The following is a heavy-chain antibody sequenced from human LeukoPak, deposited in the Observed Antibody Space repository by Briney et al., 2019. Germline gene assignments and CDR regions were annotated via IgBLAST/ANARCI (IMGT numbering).Heavy chain of an antibody. CDR1: GYTFTSYD. Sequence: SVKVSCKASGYTFTSYDINWVRQAPGQGLGWMGGIIPIFGTANYAQKFQGRVTITADKSTSTAYMELSSLRSEDTAVYYCARKVPNDSSGYYYRGQFDPWGQGTLVTVSS. CDR3: ARKVPNDSSGYYYRGQFDP. J-gene: IGHJ5*02. D-gene: IGHD3-22*01. CDR2: IIPIFGTA. V-gene: IGHV1-69*06.